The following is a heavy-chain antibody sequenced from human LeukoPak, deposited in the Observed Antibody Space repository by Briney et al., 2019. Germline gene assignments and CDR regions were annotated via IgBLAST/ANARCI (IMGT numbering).Heavy chain of an antibody. D-gene: IGHD3-10*01. Sequence: SVKVSCKASGYIVTGYYIHWVRQAPGQGLEWMGGIIPIFGTANYAQKFQGRVTITADKSTSTAYMELSSLRSEDTAVYYCASSSGSYYYYYMDVWGKGTTVTVSS. CDR1: GYIVTGYY. CDR2: IIPIFGTA. J-gene: IGHJ6*03. V-gene: IGHV1-69*06. CDR3: ASSSGSYYYYYMDV.